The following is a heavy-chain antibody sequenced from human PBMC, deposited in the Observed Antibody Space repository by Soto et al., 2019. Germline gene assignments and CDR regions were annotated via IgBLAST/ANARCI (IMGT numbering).Heavy chain of an antibody. D-gene: IGHD3-3*01. CDR1: GFTFSSYV. CDR3: TTDQQPHPTVGWFDP. V-gene: IGHV3-23*01. J-gene: IGHJ5*02. Sequence: GGSLRLSCAASGFTFSSYVMSWVRQAPGKGLEWVSVISGSGGSTHYADSVKGRFTISRDNSKNTLYLQMNSLKTDDTAVYYCTTDQQPHPTVGWFDPWGQGTLVTVSS. CDR2: ISGSGGST.